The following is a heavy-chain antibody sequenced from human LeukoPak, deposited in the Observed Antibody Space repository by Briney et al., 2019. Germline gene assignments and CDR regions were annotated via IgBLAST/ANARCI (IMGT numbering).Heavy chain of an antibody. CDR2: IWYDGSNK. CDR3: AKDRRSGSYYFDY. D-gene: IGHD1-26*01. V-gene: IGHV3-30*02. J-gene: IGHJ4*02. Sequence: GGSLRLSCAASGFTFSSYGMHWVRQAPGKGLEWVAVIWYDGSNKYYADSVKGRFTISRDNSKNTLYLQMNSLRAEDTAVYYCAKDRRSGSYYFDYWGQGTLVTVSS. CDR1: GFTFSSYG.